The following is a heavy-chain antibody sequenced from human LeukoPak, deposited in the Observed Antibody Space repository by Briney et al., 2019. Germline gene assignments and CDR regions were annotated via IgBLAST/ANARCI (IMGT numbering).Heavy chain of an antibody. V-gene: IGHV4-39*07. CDR3: ARDGSGGYYSKVWFDP. J-gene: IGHJ5*02. CDR1: GGSISSSSYY. D-gene: IGHD3-22*01. CDR2: IYYSGST. Sequence: SETLSLTCTVSGGSISSSSYYWGWIRQPPGKGLEWIGSIYYSGSTYYNPSLKSRVTISVDTSKNQFSLKLSSVTAADTAVYYCARDGSGGYYSKVWFDPWGQGTLVTVSS.